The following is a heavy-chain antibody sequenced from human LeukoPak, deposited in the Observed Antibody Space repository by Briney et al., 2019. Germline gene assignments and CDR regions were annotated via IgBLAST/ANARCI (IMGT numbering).Heavy chain of an antibody. Sequence: SETLSLTCTVSGGSISSYYWSWIRQPAGKGLEWIGRIYTSGSTNYNPSLKSRVTMSVDTSKNQFSLKLSSVTAADTAVYYRAREARTENWFDPWGQGTLVTVSS. CDR2: IYTSGST. CDR1: GGSISSYY. CDR3: AREARTENWFDP. D-gene: IGHD2-2*01. J-gene: IGHJ5*02. V-gene: IGHV4-4*07.